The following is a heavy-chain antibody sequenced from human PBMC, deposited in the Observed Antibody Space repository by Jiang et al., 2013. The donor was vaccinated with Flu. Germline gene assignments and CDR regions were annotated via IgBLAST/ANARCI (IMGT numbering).Heavy chain of an antibody. D-gene: IGHD2-8*01. J-gene: IGHJ4*02. CDR3: TRDLVRDIILIPVTYFDY. CDR1: GFTFGDYA. Sequence: LVQPGRSLRLSCDRVLGFTFGDYAVSWLRQAPGKGLEWVGFIRNKLYRGTTDYAASVKGRFTISRDDSKSIAYLQMSSLKTEDTAVYYCTRDLVRDIILIPVTYFDYWGQGALVTVSS. V-gene: IGHV3-49*03. CDR2: IRNKLYRGTT.